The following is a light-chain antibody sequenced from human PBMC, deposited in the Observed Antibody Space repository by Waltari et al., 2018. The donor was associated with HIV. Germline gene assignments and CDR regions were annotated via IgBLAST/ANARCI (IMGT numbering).Light chain of an antibody. CDR3: QSTDHDGTWV. V-gene: IGLV3-25*03. CDR1: ALPTNY. CDR2: KDI. Sequence: SYELTQTPSVSVSPGQTATISCSRGALPTNYSSWYGQKPGQAPVLIIYKDIERPSGIPERISGSRSGTGVTLTISDVQAEDEGDYYCQSTDHDGTWVFGGGTKLTVL. J-gene: IGLJ3*02.